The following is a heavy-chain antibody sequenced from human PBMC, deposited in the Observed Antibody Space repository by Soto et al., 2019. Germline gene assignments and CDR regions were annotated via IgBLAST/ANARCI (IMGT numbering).Heavy chain of an antibody. Sequence: QVQLVESGGGVVQPVRSLRLSCAASGFTFSSYAMHWVRRAPGKGLEWMAVMSYDGSNKYYADSVKGRFTISRDNSKDTLYLQMNSLRPEDKALYYCARDWGAYWGQGTLVIVSS. CDR2: MSYDGSNK. J-gene: IGHJ4*02. V-gene: IGHV3-30-3*01. D-gene: IGHD3-16*01. CDR1: GFTFSSYA. CDR3: ARDWGAY.